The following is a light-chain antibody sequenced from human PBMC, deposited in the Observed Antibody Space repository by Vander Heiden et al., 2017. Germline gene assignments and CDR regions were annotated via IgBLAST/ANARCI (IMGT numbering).Light chain of an antibody. CDR2: DAS. Sequence: DIQMTKSPSSLSASVGDRVTITCQASQDISNYLNWYQQKPGKAPKLLIYDASNLETGVPSRFSGSGSGTDFTFTISSLQPEDIATYYCQQYDNLPLGFGGGTKVEIK. J-gene: IGKJ4*01. CDR1: QDISNY. V-gene: IGKV1-33*01. CDR3: QQYDNLPLG.